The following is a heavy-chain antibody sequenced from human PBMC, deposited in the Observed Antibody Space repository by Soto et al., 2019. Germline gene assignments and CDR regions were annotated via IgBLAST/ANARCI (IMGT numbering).Heavy chain of an antibody. CDR1: GGSVSSGSYY. D-gene: IGHD3-10*01. CDR2: IYYSGST. V-gene: IGHV4-61*01. J-gene: IGHJ6*02. Sequence: PSETLSLTCTVSGGSVSSGSYYWSWIRQPPGKGLEWIGYIYYSGSTNYNPSLKSRVTISVDTSKNQFSLKLSSVTAADTAVYYCARDWGSGSGNYYYGMDVWGQGTTVTVS. CDR3: ARDWGSGSGNYYYGMDV.